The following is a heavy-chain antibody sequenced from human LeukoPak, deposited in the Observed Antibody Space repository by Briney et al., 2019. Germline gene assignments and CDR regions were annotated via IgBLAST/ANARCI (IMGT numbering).Heavy chain of an antibody. Sequence: PGESLKISCKASGYSFSTYWIGWVRQMPGKDLEWLGVIYPGDSDTKYSPSFQGQVIISADKSISTAYLQWSSLKASDTAMYYCARFFGQTVVPYYYYYYGMDVWGQGTTVTVSS. J-gene: IGHJ6*02. V-gene: IGHV5-51*01. CDR3: ARFFGQTVVPYYYYYYGMDV. CDR2: IYPGDSDT. CDR1: GYSFSTYW. D-gene: IGHD4-23*01.